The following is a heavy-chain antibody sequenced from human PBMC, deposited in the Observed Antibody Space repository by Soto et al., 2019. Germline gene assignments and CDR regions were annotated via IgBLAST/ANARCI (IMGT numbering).Heavy chain of an antibody. D-gene: IGHD5-12*01. CDR1: GGSISSYY. Sequence: QVQLQESGPGLVKPSETLSLTCTVSGGSISSYYWSWIRQPPGKGLEWIGYIYYSGSTSYNPSLKRRVTISLDTSKNHFSLKLSSVTAADTAVYYCAKDLAPQTVGMATNGMDVWGQGTTVTVSS. J-gene: IGHJ6*02. CDR2: IYYSGST. CDR3: AKDLAPQTVGMATNGMDV. V-gene: IGHV4-59*12.